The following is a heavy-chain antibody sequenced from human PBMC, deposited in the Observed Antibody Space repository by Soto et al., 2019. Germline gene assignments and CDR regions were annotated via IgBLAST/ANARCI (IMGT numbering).Heavy chain of an antibody. V-gene: IGHV1-2*02. Sequence: ASVKVSCKASGNTLTGYFLHWVRQAPEQGPEWMGEIGPESGATRYAQKFQGRVTMTRDMSITTVYMELNNLSPDDTAVYYCGRGRSGQIVVFYWGQGTPVTVSS. D-gene: IGHD1-26*01. CDR2: IGPESGAT. CDR1: GNTLTGYF. J-gene: IGHJ4*02. CDR3: GRGRSGQIVVFY.